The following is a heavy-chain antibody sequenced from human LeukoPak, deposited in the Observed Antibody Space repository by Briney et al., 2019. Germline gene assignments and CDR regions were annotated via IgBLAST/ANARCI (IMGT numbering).Heavy chain of an antibody. D-gene: IGHD6-19*01. V-gene: IGHV3-23*01. CDR2: IGNTET. CDR1: GFTFDTFA. J-gene: IGHJ4*02. Sequence: GESLRLSCVASGFTFDTFAMSWVRLAPGKGLEWVSGIGNTETYYADSVKGRFTISRDNSKNTLYLQLNSLGAEDTAVYFCAKIDSPRVGWRAPFDYWGQGTLVTVSS. CDR3: AKIDSPRVGWRAPFDY.